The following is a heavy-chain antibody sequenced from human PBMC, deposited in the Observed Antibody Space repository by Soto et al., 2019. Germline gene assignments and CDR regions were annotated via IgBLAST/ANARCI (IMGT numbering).Heavy chain of an antibody. CDR3: VRRVSGNYDY. D-gene: IGHD1-7*01. J-gene: IGHJ4*02. CDR2: ISSNGGTT. CDR1: GFTFSSYD. V-gene: IGHV3-64*01. Sequence: EVQLAESGGGMVQPGGSLRLSCVASGFTFSSYDMHWVRQAPGKGLEYVSSISSNGGTTYYGNSVKGIFTISRDNSKNTLYLQMGSRRAEDMAVYYCVRRVSGNYDYWGQGTLVTVSS.